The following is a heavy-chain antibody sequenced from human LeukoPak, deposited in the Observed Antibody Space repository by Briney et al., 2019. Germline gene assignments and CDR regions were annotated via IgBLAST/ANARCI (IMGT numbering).Heavy chain of an antibody. CDR3: ARFSGITTIVAFDY. D-gene: IGHD3-22*01. CDR1: GYTFTSYG. CDR2: ISAYNGNT. Sequence: GASVKVSCKASGYTFTSYGISWVRQAPGQGLEWMGWISAYNGNTNYAQKLQGRVTMTTDTSTSTAYMELRSLRSDDTAVYYCARFSGITTIVAFDYWGQGTLVTVSS. J-gene: IGHJ4*02. V-gene: IGHV1-18*01.